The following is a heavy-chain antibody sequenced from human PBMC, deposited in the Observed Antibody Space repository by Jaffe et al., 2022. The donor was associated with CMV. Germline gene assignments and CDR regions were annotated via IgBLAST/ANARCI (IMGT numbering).Heavy chain of an antibody. Sequence: QVQLQQWGAGLLKPSETLSLTCAVYGGSFSGYYWSWIRQPPGKGLEWIGEINHSGSTNYNPSLKSRVTISVDTSKNQFSLKLSSVTAADTAVYYCARARAATGYYFDYWGQGTLVTVSS. V-gene: IGHV4-34*01. CDR3: ARARAATGYYFDY. CDR1: GGSFSGYY. CDR2: INHSGST. J-gene: IGHJ4*02. D-gene: IGHD2-15*01.